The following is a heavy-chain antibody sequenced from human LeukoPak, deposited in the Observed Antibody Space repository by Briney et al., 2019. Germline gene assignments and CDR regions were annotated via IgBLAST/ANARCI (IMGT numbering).Heavy chain of an antibody. CDR3: ASPRRYYYGSGSYYNSIMDY. V-gene: IGHV1-69*04. J-gene: IGHJ4*02. Sequence: SVKVSCKASGGTFSSYAISWVRQAPGQGLEWMGRIIPILGITNYAQKFQGRVTITADKSTSTAYMELSSLRSEDTAVYYCASPRRYYYGSGSYYNSIMDYWGQGTLVTVSS. CDR2: IIPILGIT. D-gene: IGHD3-10*01. CDR1: GGTFSSYA.